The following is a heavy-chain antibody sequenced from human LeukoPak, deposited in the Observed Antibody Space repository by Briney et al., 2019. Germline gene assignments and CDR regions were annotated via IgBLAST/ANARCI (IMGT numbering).Heavy chain of an antibody. CDR1: GFTVSSNY. D-gene: IGHD3-22*01. CDR3: ARGSSGYPSWFDP. V-gene: IGHV3-66*01. J-gene: IGHJ5*02. CDR2: IYSGGST. Sequence: PGGPLRLSCAASGFTVSSNYMSWVRQGPGKGLEWVSVIYSGGSTKYADSVKGRFTISRDNSKNILYLQMNSLRAEDTAVYYCARGSSGYPSWFDPWGQGTLVTVSS.